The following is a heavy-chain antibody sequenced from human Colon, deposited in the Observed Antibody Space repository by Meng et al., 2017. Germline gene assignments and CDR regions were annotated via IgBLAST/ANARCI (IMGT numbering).Heavy chain of an antibody. J-gene: IGHJ4*02. CDR3: AGGPWELDY. CDR2: IDYSRSI. V-gene: IGHV4-61*01. D-gene: IGHD1-26*01. Sequence: QGQLQGLGPGRVEPSETLSLTVPVSGGSVSSGSHYWSWIRQPPGKGLEWIGYIDYSRSINYYPSLKSRVTMSVDTSKNQFSLNLSSVTAADTAVYYCAGGPWELDYWGQGTLVTVSS. CDR1: GGSVSSGSHY.